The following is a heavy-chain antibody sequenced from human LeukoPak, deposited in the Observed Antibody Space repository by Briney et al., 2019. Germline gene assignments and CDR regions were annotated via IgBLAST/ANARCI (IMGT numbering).Heavy chain of an antibody. J-gene: IGHJ5*02. CDR1: GYSFTSDW. Sequence: GESLKISCKGSGYSFTSDWIAWVRQMPGKGLEYMGIIYPGDSDTRYSPSVEGHVTFSAAESTRPPPLTLSSLKASDTAMYYCARSPPYCSGGSCYPKAFDPWGQGTLVTVSS. D-gene: IGHD2-15*01. V-gene: IGHV5-51*01. CDR2: IYPGDSDT. CDR3: ARSPPYCSGGSCYPKAFDP.